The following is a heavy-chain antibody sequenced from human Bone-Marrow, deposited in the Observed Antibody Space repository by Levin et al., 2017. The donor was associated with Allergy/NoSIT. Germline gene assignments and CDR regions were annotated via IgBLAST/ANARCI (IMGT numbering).Heavy chain of an antibody. CDR3: ASYLTGGYPARYLYYYGMDV. D-gene: IGHD3-16*02. CDR2: INSDGSST. Sequence: LSLPCAASGFPFRSYWMHWVRPAPGKGLVWVSRINSDGSSTSYADSVKGRFTISRDNAKNTLYLQMNSLRAEDTAVYYCASYLTGGYPARYLYYYGMDVWGQGTTVTVSS. J-gene: IGHJ6*02. CDR1: GFPFRSYW. V-gene: IGHV3-74*01.